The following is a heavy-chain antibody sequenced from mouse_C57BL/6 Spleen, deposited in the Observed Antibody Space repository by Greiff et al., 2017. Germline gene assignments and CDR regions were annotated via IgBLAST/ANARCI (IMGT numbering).Heavy chain of an antibody. CDR1: GYTFTDYY. V-gene: IGHV1-76*01. J-gene: IGHJ4*01. Sequence: QVQLQQSGAELVRPGASVKLSCKASGYTFTDYYINWVKQRPGQGLEWIARINPGSGNTYYTEKFKGKATLTADKSSSTAYMQLSSLTSEDSAVYFCARRTEANWDRNFFDYAMDYWGQGTSVTVSS. CDR3: ARRTEANWDRNFFDYAMDY. D-gene: IGHD4-1*02. CDR2: INPGSGNT.